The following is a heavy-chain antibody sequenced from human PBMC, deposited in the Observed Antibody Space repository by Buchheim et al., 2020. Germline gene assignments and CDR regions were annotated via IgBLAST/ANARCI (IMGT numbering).Heavy chain of an antibody. CDR1: GFSLSTSGMR. CDR2: IDWDDDK. J-gene: IGHJ4*02. V-gene: IGHV2-70*04. D-gene: IGHD2-21*02. Sequence: VTLKESGPALVKPTQTLTLTCTFSGFSLSTSGMRVGWIRQPPGKALEWLARIDWDDDKFYSTSLKTRLTISKDTSKNQVVLTMTNMDPVDTATYYCARVTCGGDCYSTSIFDYWGQGTL. CDR3: ARVTCGGDCYSTSIFDY.